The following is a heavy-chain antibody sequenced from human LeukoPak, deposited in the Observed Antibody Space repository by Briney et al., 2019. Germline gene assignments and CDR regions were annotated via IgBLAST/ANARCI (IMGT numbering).Heavy chain of an antibody. CDR1: GYTFASYD. J-gene: IGHJ6*03. CDR2: MNPNSGNT. D-gene: IGHD5-18*01. V-gene: IGHV1-8*01. Sequence: ASVKVSCKASGYTFASYDINWVRQATGQGLEWMGWMNPNSGNTGYAQKFQGRVTMTRNTSISTAYMELSSLRSEDTAVYYCARRYGGYYYYYMDVWGKGTTVTVSS. CDR3: ARRYGGYYYYYMDV.